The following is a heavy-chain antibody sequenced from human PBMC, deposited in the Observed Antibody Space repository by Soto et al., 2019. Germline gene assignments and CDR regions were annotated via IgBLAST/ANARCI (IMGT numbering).Heavy chain of an antibody. Sequence: SETLSLTCAVYGGSFSGYYWSWIRQPPGKGLEWIGEINHSGSTNYNPSLKSRVTISVDTSKNQFSLKLSSVTAADTAVYYCARGLKRAFLYSTFNYYGMDVWGQGTTVTVSS. D-gene: IGHD2-8*01. CDR3: ARGLKRAFLYSTFNYYGMDV. J-gene: IGHJ6*01. V-gene: IGHV4-34*01. CDR2: INHSGST. CDR1: GGSFSGYY.